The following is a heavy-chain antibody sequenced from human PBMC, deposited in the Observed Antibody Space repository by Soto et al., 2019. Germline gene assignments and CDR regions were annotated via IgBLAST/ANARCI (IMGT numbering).Heavy chain of an antibody. CDR3: ARGTIDSSSLYYYYYYGMDV. Sequence: GGSLRLSCAASGFTFSSYSMNWVRQAPGKGLEWVSSISSSSSYIYYADSVKGRFTISRDNAKNSLYLQMNSLRAEDTAVYYCARGTIDSSSLYYYYYYGMDVWGQGTTVTVSS. D-gene: IGHD6-13*01. J-gene: IGHJ6*02. CDR1: GFTFSSYS. V-gene: IGHV3-21*01. CDR2: ISSSSSYI.